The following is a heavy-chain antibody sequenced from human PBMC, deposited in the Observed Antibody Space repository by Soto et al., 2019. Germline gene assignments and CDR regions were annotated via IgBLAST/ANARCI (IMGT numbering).Heavy chain of an antibody. CDR3: ARGQGGYSYPNWFDP. D-gene: IGHD5-18*01. V-gene: IGHV4-34*01. CDR1: GGSCSGYY. J-gene: IGHJ5*02. Sequence: QVQLQQWGAGLLKPSETLSLTCAVYGGSCSGYYWSWIRQPPGKGLEWIGEINHSGSTNYHPSLKSRVTISVDTSENQFSLKLSSVTAADTDVYYCARGQGGYSYPNWFDPWGQGTLVTVSS. CDR2: INHSGST.